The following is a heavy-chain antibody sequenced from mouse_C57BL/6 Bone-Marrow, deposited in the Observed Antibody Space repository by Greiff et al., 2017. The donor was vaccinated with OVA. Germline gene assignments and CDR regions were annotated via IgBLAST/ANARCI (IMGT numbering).Heavy chain of an antibody. CDR3: ARSPYDGYYVPYAMDY. CDR1: GFTFTDYY. CDR2: IRNKANGYTT. V-gene: IGHV7-3*01. Sequence: EVKLMESGGGLVQPGGSLSLSCAASGFTFTDYYMSWVRQPPGKALEWLGFIRNKANGYTTEYSASVKGRFTISRDNSQSILYLQMNALRAEDSATYYCARSPYDGYYVPYAMDYWGQGTSVTVSS. J-gene: IGHJ4*01. D-gene: IGHD2-3*01.